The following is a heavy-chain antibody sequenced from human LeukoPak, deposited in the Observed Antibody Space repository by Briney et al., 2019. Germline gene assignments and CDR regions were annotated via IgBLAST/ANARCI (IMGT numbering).Heavy chain of an antibody. CDR2: INPNSGGT. Sequence: ASVKVSCKASGYTFTGYYMHWVRQAPGQGLEWMGWINPNSGGTNYAQKFQGRVTMTRDTSISTAYMELSRLRSDDTAVYYCARKYSSSSAPRYYYYYMDAWGKGTTVTVSS. CDR1: GYTFTGYY. J-gene: IGHJ6*03. CDR3: ARKYSSSSAPRYYYYYMDA. D-gene: IGHD6-6*01. V-gene: IGHV1-2*02.